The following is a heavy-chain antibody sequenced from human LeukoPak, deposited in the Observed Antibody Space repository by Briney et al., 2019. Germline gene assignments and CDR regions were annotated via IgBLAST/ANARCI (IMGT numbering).Heavy chain of an antibody. Sequence: GGSLRLSCAASGFTVSNNYMSWVRQAPGKGLEWVSVIYSGGSTYYADSVKGRFTISRDNSKNSLYLQMNSLRTEDTALYYCAKGAAAGFYFDYWGQGTLVTVSS. J-gene: IGHJ4*02. CDR3: AKGAAAGFYFDY. V-gene: IGHV3-53*05. D-gene: IGHD6-13*01. CDR1: GFTVSNNY. CDR2: IYSGGST.